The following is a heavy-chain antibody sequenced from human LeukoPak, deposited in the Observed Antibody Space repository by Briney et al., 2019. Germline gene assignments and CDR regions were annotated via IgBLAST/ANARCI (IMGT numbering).Heavy chain of an antibody. J-gene: IGHJ5*02. CDR1: GGSISSSNW. V-gene: IGHV4-4*02. Sequence: SGTLSLTCAVSGGSISSSNWWSWVRQPPGKGLEWIGEIYHSGSTNYNPSLKSRVTISVDKPKNQFSLKLSSVTAADTAVYYCARVYSSSGGEGWFDHWGQGTLVTVSS. CDR2: IYHSGST. D-gene: IGHD6-6*01. CDR3: ARVYSSSGGEGWFDH.